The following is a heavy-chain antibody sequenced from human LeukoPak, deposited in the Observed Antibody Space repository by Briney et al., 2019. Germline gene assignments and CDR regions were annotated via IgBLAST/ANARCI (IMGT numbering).Heavy chain of an antibody. V-gene: IGHV3-21*01. Sequence: GGSLRLSCAASGFTFSSYSMNWVRQAPGKGLGWVSSISSSSSYIYYADSVKGRFTISRDNAKNSLYLQMNSLRAEDTAVYYCARDGQDYGDYGGLAYYYYGMDVWGQGTTVTVSS. CDR2: ISSSSSYI. J-gene: IGHJ6*02. D-gene: IGHD4-17*01. CDR1: GFTFSSYS. CDR3: ARDGQDYGDYGGLAYYYYGMDV.